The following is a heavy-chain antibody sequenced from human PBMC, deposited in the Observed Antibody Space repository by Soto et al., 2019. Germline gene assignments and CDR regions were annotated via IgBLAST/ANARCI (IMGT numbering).Heavy chain of an antibody. J-gene: IGHJ4*02. CDR2: INPNSGGT. D-gene: IGHD1-7*01. V-gene: IGHV1-2*04. CDR3: ARASVGLELTHFDY. Sequence: ASVKVSCKASGYTFTGYYMHWVRQAPGQGLEWMGWINPNSGGTNYAQKFQGWVTMTRDTSISTAYMELSRLRSDDTAVYYCARASVGLELTHFDYWGQGTLVTVSS. CDR1: GYTFTGYY.